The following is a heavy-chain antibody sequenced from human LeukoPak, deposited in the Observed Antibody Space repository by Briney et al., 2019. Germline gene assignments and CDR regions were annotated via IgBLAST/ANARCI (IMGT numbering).Heavy chain of an antibody. D-gene: IGHD3-10*01. V-gene: IGHV4-59*01. Sequence: SETLSLTCTVSGGYISNYYWSWIRQPPGKGLEWIGYIYYTGSTNYNPSLKSRVTISVDTSKNQFSLKLSSVTAADTAVYYCARVGSYYGSVNYWGQGTLVTVSS. CDR3: ARVGSYYGSVNY. CDR1: GGYISNYY. J-gene: IGHJ4*02. CDR2: IYYTGST.